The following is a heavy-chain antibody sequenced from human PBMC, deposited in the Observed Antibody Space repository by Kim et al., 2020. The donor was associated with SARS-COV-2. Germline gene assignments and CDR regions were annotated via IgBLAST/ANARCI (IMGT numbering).Heavy chain of an antibody. D-gene: IGHD3-22*01. J-gene: IGHJ4*02. Sequence: SETLSLTCAVYGGSFSGYYWSWIRQPPGKGLEWIGETNHSGSTNYNPSLKSRVTISVDTSKNQFSLKLSSVTAADTAVYYCARLPPRARRYYYDSSGYYPDYWGQGTLVTVSS. CDR3: ARLPPRARRYYYDSSGYYPDY. CDR1: GGSFSGYY. CDR2: TNHSGST. V-gene: IGHV4-34*01.